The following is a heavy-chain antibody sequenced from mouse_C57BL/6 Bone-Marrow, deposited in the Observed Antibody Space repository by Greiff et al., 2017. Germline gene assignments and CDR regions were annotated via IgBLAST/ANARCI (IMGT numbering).Heavy chain of an antibody. D-gene: IGHD4-1*01. CDR1: GFTFSDYG. Sequence: EVKVVESGGGLVKPGGSLKLSCAASGFTFSDYGMHWVRQAPEKGLEWVAYISNGSSTIYYADTVKGRFTISRDNAKNTLFLQMTSLRSEDTAMYYCARGTGSPFAYWGQGTLVTVSA. V-gene: IGHV5-17*01. CDR3: ARGTGSPFAY. J-gene: IGHJ3*01. CDR2: ISNGSSTI.